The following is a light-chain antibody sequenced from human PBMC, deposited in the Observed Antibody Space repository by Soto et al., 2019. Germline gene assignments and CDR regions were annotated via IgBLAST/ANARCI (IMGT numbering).Light chain of an antibody. J-gene: IGLJ1*01. CDR2: SKN. CDR3: AAWDDSLNGYV. CDR1: SPNIGGNA. Sequence: QSVLTQPPSACGTPGQRVTISCSGRSPNIGGNAVNWYQQFAGTAPKVLIYSKNQRPSVVPDRFSGSKSGTSASLAISGLQSEDEADYYCAAWDDSLNGYVCGTGTKVTGL. V-gene: IGLV1-44*01.